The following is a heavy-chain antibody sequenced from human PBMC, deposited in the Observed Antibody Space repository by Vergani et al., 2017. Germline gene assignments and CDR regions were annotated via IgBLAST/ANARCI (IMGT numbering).Heavy chain of an antibody. CDR2: ISGSGGST. Sequence: EVQLLESGGGLVQPGGSLRLSCAASGFTFSSYAMSWVRQAPGKGLEWVSAISGSGGSTYYADSVKGRFTIPRDNSKNTLYLQMNSLRAEDTAVYYCARDSIAVAGGYYYYGMDVWGQGTTVTVSS. CDR3: ARDSIAVAGGYYYYGMDV. V-gene: IGHV3-23*01. D-gene: IGHD6-19*01. J-gene: IGHJ6*02. CDR1: GFTFSSYA.